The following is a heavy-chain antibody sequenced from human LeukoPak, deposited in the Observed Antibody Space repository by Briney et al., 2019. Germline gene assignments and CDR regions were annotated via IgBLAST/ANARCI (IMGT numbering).Heavy chain of an antibody. D-gene: IGHD3-3*01. CDR1: GFTFSSYA. J-gene: IGHJ6*02. CDR3: AKDLYYDFWSGYRAAYYYGMDV. Sequence: PGGSLRLSCAASGFTFSSYAMSWVRQAPGKGLEGVSAISGSGGSTYYADSVKGRFTISRDNSKNTLYLQMNSLRAEDTAVYYCAKDLYYDFWSGYRAAYYYGMDVWGQGTTVTVSS. CDR2: ISGSGGST. V-gene: IGHV3-23*01.